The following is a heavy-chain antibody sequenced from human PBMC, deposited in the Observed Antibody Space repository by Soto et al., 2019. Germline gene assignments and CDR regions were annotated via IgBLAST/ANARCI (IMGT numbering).Heavy chain of an antibody. V-gene: IGHV3-30*18. CDR1: GFTFSDYA. D-gene: IGHD6-19*01. J-gene: IGHJ4*02. CDR2: VSHDGRNT. Sequence: VQLVESGGGVVQPGRSLRLSCAASGFTFSDYAMHWVRQAPGKGLEWVAVVSHDGRNTHYADSVKGRFTISRDSSRNTVSLEMTSLRAEDTAVYSCAKGGRQWLVTSDFNYWGQGALVTVSS. CDR3: AKGGRQWLVTSDFNY.